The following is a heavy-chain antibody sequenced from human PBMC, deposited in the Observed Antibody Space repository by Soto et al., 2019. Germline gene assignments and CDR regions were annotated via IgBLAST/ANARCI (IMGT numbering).Heavy chain of an antibody. D-gene: IGHD3-3*01. CDR2: ISSSSSNI. J-gene: IGHJ4*02. V-gene: IGHV3-21*01. CDR1: GFTFSSYS. Sequence: GGSLRLSCAASGFTFSSYSMNWVRQAPGKGLEWVSFISSSSSNIYYADSVKGRFTISRDNAKNSLYLQMNSLRAEDTAVYYCARDMNGNYDFWSGYFDYWGQGTLVTVPQ. CDR3: ARDMNGNYDFWSGYFDY.